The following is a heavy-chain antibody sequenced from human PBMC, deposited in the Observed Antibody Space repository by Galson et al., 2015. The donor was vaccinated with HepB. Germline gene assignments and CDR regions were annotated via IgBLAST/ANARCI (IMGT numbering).Heavy chain of an antibody. Sequence: SVKVSCKASGYRFSSYYTHWVRQAPGQGLEWMGLINPNGGSANYAQKFQGRVTMTRDTSTSTVYMELSSLRSEDTAIYYCAIVPMVTGVDYWAQGTLVTVTS. CDR1: GYRFSSYY. CDR3: AIVPMVTGVDY. V-gene: IGHV1-46*03. CDR2: INPNGGSA. J-gene: IGHJ4*02. D-gene: IGHD2-8*01.